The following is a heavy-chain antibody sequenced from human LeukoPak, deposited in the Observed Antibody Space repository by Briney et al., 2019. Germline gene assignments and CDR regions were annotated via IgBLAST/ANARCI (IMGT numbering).Heavy chain of an antibody. Sequence: PSQTLSLTCTVSGGSISSGSFYWSWIRQPAGKGLEWIGRIYASGSTNYNPSLKSRVTISVDTSKNQFSLKLSSVTAADTAVYYCATTVTGGYYYGMDIWGQGTTVTVSS. J-gene: IGHJ6*02. CDR3: ATTVTGGYYYGMDI. D-gene: IGHD2-8*02. V-gene: IGHV4-61*02. CDR1: GGSISSGSFY. CDR2: IYASGST.